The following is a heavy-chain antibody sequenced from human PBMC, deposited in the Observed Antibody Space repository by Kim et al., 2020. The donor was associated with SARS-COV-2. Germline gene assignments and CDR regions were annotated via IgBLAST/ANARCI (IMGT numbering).Heavy chain of an antibody. CDR1: GFTFNNYA. CDR3: AKVGGYYGSGSPGYWYFDL. J-gene: IGHJ2*01. CDR2: ISGSGDYT. Sequence: GGSLRLSCAASGFTFNNYAMSWVRQAPGKGLEWVSGISGSGDYTYYADSVKGRFTISRDNSKNTLYLQMNSLRAEDTAVYYCAKVGGYYGSGSPGYWYFDLWGRGSLVTVSA. V-gene: IGHV3-23*01. D-gene: IGHD3-10*01.